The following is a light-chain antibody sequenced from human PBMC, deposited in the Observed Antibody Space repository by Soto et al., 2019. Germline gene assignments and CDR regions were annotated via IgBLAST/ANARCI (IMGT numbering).Light chain of an antibody. CDR3: SSYTSSSTLGGV. CDR2: DVS. V-gene: IGLV2-14*01. J-gene: IGLJ3*02. Sequence: TQPASVSGSPGQSITISCTGTSSDVGGYNYVSWYQQHPGKAPKLMIYDVSNRPSGVSNRFSGSKSGNTASLTISGLQAEDEADYYCSSYTSSSTLGGVFGGGTKLTVL. CDR1: SSDVGGYNY.